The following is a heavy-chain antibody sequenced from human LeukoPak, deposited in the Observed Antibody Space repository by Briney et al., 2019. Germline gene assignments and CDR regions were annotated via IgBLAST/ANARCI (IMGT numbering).Heavy chain of an antibody. CDR2: ISPWSDYI. D-gene: IGHD3-10*01. CDR1: GFDFSSYS. Sequence: GGSLRLSCAASGFDFSSYSMNWVRQAPGKGLEWVSAISPWSDYIYYVDSVKGRFTISRDYAKNSLYLQMNSLRAEDTAVYYCAKGNPYYYGSGSPTAFDIWGQGTMVTVSS. V-gene: IGHV3-21*04. J-gene: IGHJ3*02. CDR3: AKGNPYYYGSGSPTAFDI.